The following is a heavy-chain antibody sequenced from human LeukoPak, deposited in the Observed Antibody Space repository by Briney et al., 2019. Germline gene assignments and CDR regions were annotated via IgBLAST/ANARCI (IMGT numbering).Heavy chain of an antibody. CDR2: IYYSGST. J-gene: IGHJ4*02. D-gene: IGHD6-13*01. Sequence: SETLSLTCTVSGGSISSSSYYWGWIRQPPGKGLEWIGSIYYSGSTYYNPSLKSRVTISVDTSKNQFSLKLSSVTAADTAVYYCARQSSSWLGDYWGQGTLVTVSS. CDR3: ARQSSSWLGDY. V-gene: IGHV4-39*01. CDR1: GGSISSSSYY.